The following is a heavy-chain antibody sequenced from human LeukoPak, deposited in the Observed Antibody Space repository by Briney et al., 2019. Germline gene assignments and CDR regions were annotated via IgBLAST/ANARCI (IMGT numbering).Heavy chain of an antibody. CDR1: GDSISSGSYY. D-gene: IGHD6-19*01. CDR3: ARDHGWYYFEY. V-gene: IGHV4-61*01. CDR2: IYYSGST. Sequence: PSQTLSLTCTVSGDSISSGSYYWSWIRQPPGKGLEWIGYIYYSGSTNYNPSLKSRVTISVDTSKNQFSLKLSSVTAADTAVYYCARDHGWYYFEYWGPGTLVTVSS. J-gene: IGHJ4*02.